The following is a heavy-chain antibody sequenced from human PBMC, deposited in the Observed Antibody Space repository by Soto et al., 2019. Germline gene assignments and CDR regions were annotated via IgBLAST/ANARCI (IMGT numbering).Heavy chain of an antibody. Sequence: SETLSLTCAVYGGSFSGYYWSWIRQPPGKGLEWIGEINHSGSTNYNPSLKSRVTISVDTSKNQFSLKLSSVTAADTAVYYCARTSSPSGYFDWLTHTPTYYYYMDVWGKGTTVTVSS. CDR3: ARTSSPSGYFDWLTHTPTYYYYMDV. D-gene: IGHD3-9*01. CDR2: INHSGST. CDR1: GGSFSGYY. J-gene: IGHJ6*03. V-gene: IGHV4-34*01.